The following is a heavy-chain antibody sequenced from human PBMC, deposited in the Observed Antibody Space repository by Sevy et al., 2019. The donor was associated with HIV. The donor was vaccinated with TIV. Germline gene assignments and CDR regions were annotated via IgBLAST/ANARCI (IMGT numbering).Heavy chain of an antibody. D-gene: IGHD3-10*01. CDR3: AREGSGRY. CDR2: ISSGSNYI. CDR1: GFTSNKYN. V-gene: IGHV3-21*01. J-gene: IGHJ4*02. Sequence: GGSLRLSCAASGFTSNKYNMIWVRQAPGKGLEWVSFISSGSNYIYYADSVRGRFTTSRDNAKNSLYLQMNTLRAEDTAVYYCAREGSGRYWGQGTLVTVSS.